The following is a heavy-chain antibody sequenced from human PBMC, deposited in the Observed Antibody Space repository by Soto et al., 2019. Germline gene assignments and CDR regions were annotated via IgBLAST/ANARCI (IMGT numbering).Heavy chain of an antibody. CDR2: ISGTASRT. CDR1: GFTPTTTP. J-gene: IGHJ4*02. D-gene: IGHD3-9*01. Sequence: WGSLRLSCAGSGFTPTTTPLSWVRQPPGKGLEWVTTISGTASRTYYVDSVKGRFFISRDNATNTVTLQMNNLTLDDKAVYYCATSFRYFDNWGQGTRVTVYS. CDR3: ATSFRYFDN. V-gene: IGHV3-23*01.